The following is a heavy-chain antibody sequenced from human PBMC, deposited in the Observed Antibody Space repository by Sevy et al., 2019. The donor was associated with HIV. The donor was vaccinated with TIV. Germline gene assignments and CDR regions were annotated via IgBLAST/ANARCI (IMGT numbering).Heavy chain of an antibody. CDR1: GYSISSGYY. D-gene: IGHD3-3*01. CDR2: IYHSGST. V-gene: IGHV4-38-2*02. J-gene: IGHJ6*02. Sequence: ETLSLTCAVSGYSISSGYYWGWIRQPPGKGLEWIGSIYHSGSTYYNPSLKSRVTISVDTSKNQFSLELSTVTAAETAVYYSARDQSYDFWSGYYYYYYGMDVRGQATTVTVSS. CDR3: ARDQSYDFWSGYYYYYYGMDV.